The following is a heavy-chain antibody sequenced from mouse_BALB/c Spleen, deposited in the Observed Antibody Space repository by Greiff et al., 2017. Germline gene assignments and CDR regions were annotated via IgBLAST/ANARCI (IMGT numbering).Heavy chain of an antibody. CDR2: ISSGSSTI. V-gene: IGHV5-17*02. CDR1: GFTFSSFG. Sequence: EVKLMESGGGLVQPGGSRKLSCAASGFTFSSFGMHWVRQAPEKGLEWVAYISSGSSTIYYADTVKGRFTISRDNPKNTLFLQMTSLRSEDTAMYYCARGNHYFDYWGQGTTLTVSS. J-gene: IGHJ2*01. CDR3: ARGNHYFDY. D-gene: IGHD2-1*01.